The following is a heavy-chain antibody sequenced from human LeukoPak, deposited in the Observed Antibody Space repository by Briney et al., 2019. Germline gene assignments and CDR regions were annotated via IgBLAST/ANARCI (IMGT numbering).Heavy chain of an antibody. CDR3: ARTQLKHAGVTMTVVVTAPDY. CDR1: GYTFTSYG. Sequence: GASVKVSCKASGYTFTSYGISWVRQAPGQGLEWMGWISAYNGNTNYAQKLQGRVTMTTDTSTSTAYMELRSLRSDDTAVYYCARTQLKHAGVTMTVVVTAPDYWGHGTLVTVSS. CDR2: ISAYNGNT. V-gene: IGHV1-18*01. J-gene: IGHJ4*01. D-gene: IGHD3-22*01.